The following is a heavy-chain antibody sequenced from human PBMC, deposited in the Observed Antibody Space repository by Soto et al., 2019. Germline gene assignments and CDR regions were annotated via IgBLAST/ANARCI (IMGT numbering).Heavy chain of an antibody. J-gene: IGHJ4*02. D-gene: IGHD3-10*01. CDR2: IYYSGST. Sequence: SETLSLTCPVSGGSISSYYWSWIRQPPGKGLEWIGYIYYSGSTNYNPSLKSRVTISVDTSKNQFSLKLRPVTAADTAVYYCARLKAMGSGNYYDFDYWGQGTLVTVSS. CDR3: ARLKAMGSGNYYDFDY. CDR1: GGSISSYY. V-gene: IGHV4-59*08.